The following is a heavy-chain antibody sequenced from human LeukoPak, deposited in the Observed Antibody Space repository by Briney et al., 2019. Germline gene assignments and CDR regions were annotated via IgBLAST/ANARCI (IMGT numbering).Heavy chain of an antibody. D-gene: IGHD3-10*01. V-gene: IGHV1-2*02. CDR2: INPNSGGT. Sequence: ASVKVSCKASGYTFASYYMHWVRQAPGQGFEWMGWINPNSGGTNYAQKFQGRVTMTRDTSISTAYMELSRLRSDDTAVYYCARAITMVRGAGYNWFDPWGQGTLVTVSS. J-gene: IGHJ5*02. CDR1: GYTFASYY. CDR3: ARAITMVRGAGYNWFDP.